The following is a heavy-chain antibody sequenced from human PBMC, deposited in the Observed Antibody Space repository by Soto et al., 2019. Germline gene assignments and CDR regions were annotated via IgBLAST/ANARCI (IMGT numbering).Heavy chain of an antibody. J-gene: IGHJ4*02. CDR1: GGSISSSSYY. CDR2: IYYSGST. CDR3: ARRPSYCSGGSCYPFDY. D-gene: IGHD2-15*01. V-gene: IGHV4-39*01. Sequence: QLQLQESGPGLVKPSETLSLTCTVSGGSISSSSYYWGWIRQPPGKGLEWIGSIYYSGSTYYNPSLKSRVTISVDTSKNQFSLKLNSVTAADTAVYYCARRPSYCSGGSCYPFDYWGQGTLVTVSS.